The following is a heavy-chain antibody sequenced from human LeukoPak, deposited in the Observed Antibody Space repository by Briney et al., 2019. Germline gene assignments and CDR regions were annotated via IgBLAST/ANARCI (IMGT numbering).Heavy chain of an antibody. J-gene: IGHJ4*02. D-gene: IGHD3-10*01. V-gene: IGHV4-34*01. CDR2: INHSGST. CDR3: ARPASYGSGSYYVY. Sequence: PSETLSLTCTVSGYSINSGFYWSWIRQPPGKGLEWIGEINHSGSTNYNPSLKSRVTISVDTSKNQFSLKLSSVTAADTAVYYCARPASYGSGSYYVYWGQGTLVTVSS. CDR1: GYSINSGFY.